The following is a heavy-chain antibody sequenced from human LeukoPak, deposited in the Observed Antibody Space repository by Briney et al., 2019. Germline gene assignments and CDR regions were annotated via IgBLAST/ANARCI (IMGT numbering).Heavy chain of an antibody. D-gene: IGHD3-22*01. CDR2: IYYSGST. CDR3: ARSAGYYDSSGYYYLSGAYYYYYMDV. V-gene: IGHV4-59*08. J-gene: IGHJ6*03. CDR1: GGSISSHY. Sequence: SETLSLTCTVSGGSISSHYWSWIRQPPGKGLEWIGYIYYSGSTNYNPSLKSRVTISVDTSKNQFSLKLSSVTAADTAVYYCARSAGYYDSSGYYYLSGAYYYYYMDVWGKGTTVTVSS.